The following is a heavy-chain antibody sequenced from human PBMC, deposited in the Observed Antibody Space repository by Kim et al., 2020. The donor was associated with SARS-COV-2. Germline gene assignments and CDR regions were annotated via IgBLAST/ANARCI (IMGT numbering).Heavy chain of an antibody. Sequence: SETLSLTCTVSGGSISSYYWSWIRQPPGTGLEWIWYIYYSGSTNYNPYLKSRVTISVDTSKNQFSLKLSSVTAAATAVYYCARGGCDYEGLDYWGQGTLVTVSS. V-gene: IGHV4-59*01. D-gene: IGHD4-17*01. CDR2: IYYSGST. CDR1: GGSISSYY. J-gene: IGHJ4*02. CDR3: ARGGCDYEGLDY.